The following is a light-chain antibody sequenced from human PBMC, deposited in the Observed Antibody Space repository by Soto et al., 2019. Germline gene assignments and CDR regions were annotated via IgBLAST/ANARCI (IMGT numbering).Light chain of an antibody. J-gene: IGKJ1*01. Sequence: EIVLTQSPGTLSLSPGERATLSCRASQSVSSSYLAWYQHKPGQAPRLLIYDTSSRATGIPDRFSGSGSGTDFTLAISRLEPEDFAVYYCHQCGSSPSFGQGTKVELK. CDR3: HQCGSSPS. CDR2: DTS. V-gene: IGKV3-20*01. CDR1: QSVSSSY.